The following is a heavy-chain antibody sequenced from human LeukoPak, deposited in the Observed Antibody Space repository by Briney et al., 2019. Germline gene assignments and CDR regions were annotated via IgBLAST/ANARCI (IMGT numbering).Heavy chain of an antibody. CDR2: IYENGGTT. Sequence: GGSLRLSCVGSGFTFRSHAMSWVRQASEKGLEFVSGIYENGGTTYYADSVKGQFSISRDNSKNTLYLQMDSLRGEDTAVYYCAKDFRIGYSAHFDYWGQGALVTVSS. CDR1: GFTFRSHA. CDR3: AKDFRIGYSAHFDY. V-gene: IGHV3-23*01. J-gene: IGHJ4*02. D-gene: IGHD2-21*01.